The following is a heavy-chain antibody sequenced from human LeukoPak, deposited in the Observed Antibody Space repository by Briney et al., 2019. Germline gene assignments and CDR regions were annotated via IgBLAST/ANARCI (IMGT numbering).Heavy chain of an antibody. CDR1: GFTFSSNY. V-gene: IGHV3-53*01. CDR3: ARHQSSGWYRGTFDY. CDR2: IYSGGST. J-gene: IGHJ4*02. D-gene: IGHD6-19*01. Sequence: GGSLRLSCAASGFTFSSNYMSWVRQAPGKGLEWVSVIYSGGSTYYADSVKGRFTISRDNSKNTLYLQMNSLRAEDTAVYYCARHQSSGWYRGTFDYWGQGTLVTVSS.